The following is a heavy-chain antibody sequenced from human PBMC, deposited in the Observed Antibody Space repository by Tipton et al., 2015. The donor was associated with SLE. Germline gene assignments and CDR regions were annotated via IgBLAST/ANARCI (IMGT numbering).Heavy chain of an antibody. V-gene: IGHV4-4*07. CDR1: GGSISSYY. CDR3: ASSRDPYGYFDL. Sequence: LRLSCTVSGGSISSYYWSWIRQPAGKGLEWIGRIYTSGSTNYNPSLKSRVTMSVDTSKNQFSLKLSSVTAADTAVYYCASSRDPYGYFDLWGRGTLVTVSS. CDR2: IYTSGST. J-gene: IGHJ2*01. D-gene: IGHD5-24*01.